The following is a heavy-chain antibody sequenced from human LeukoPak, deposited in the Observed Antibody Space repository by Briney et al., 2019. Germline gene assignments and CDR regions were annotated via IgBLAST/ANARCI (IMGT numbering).Heavy chain of an antibody. Sequence: SETLSLTCTVSGGSISSSGYYWGWIRQPPGKGLEGIGCIYYSGSTYFNPSLKSRLTISVDTSKKQFSLKLSSVTAADTAVYYCARTDSSGYPLSRDAFDIWGQGTMVTVSS. D-gene: IGHD3-22*01. CDR3: ARTDSSGYPLSRDAFDI. J-gene: IGHJ3*02. CDR1: GGSISSSGYY. CDR2: IYYSGST. V-gene: IGHV4-39*07.